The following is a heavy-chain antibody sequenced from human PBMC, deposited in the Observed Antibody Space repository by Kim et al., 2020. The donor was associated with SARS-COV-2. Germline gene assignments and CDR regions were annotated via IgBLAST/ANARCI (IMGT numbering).Heavy chain of an antibody. CDR3: AREGPRGYSYGYLY. V-gene: IGHV1-69*04. D-gene: IGHD5-18*01. Sequence: AQKFQGRVTITADKSTSTAYMELSSLRSEDTAVYYCAREGPRGYSYGYLYWGQGTLVTVSS. J-gene: IGHJ4*02.